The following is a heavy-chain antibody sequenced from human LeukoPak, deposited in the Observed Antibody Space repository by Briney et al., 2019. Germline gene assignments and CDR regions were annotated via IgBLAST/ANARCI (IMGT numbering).Heavy chain of an antibody. D-gene: IGHD3-22*01. V-gene: IGHV3-21*01. J-gene: IGHJ4*02. CDR3: ARGSSYYYDSSGYSDY. CDR2: ISSSSSYI. CDR1: GFTFSSYS. Sequence: GGSLRLSCAASGFTFSSYSMTWVRQAPGKGLEWVSSISSSSSYIYYADSVKGRFTISRANAKNSLYLQMNSLRAEDTAVYYCARGSSYYYDSSGYSDYWGQGTLVTVSS.